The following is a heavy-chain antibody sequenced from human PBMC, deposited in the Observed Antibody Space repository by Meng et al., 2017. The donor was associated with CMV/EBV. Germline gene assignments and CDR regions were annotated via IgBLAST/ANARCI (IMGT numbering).Heavy chain of an antibody. CDR2: INHSGST. J-gene: IGHJ5*02. CDR1: GGSFSGYY. CDR3: ARALGYCSSTSCYPVRWFDP. Sequence: SETLSLTCAVYGGSFSGYYWSWIRQPPGKGLEWIGDINHSGSTNYNPSLNSRVTISVDTSKNQFSLKLSSVTAADTAVYYCARALGYCSSTSCYPVRWFDPWGQGTLVTVSS. V-gene: IGHV4-34*01. D-gene: IGHD2-2*01.